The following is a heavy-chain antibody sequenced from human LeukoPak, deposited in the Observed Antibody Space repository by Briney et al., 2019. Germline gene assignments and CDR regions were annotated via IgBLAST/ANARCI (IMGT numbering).Heavy chain of an antibody. CDR2: INAGNGNT. Sequence: ASVKVSCKASGYTFTSYAMHWVRQAPGQRLEWMGWINAGNGNTKYSQKFQGRVTITRDTSASTAYMELSSLRSEDTAVYYCAREADYSSGWFSFDYWGQGTLVTVSS. CDR3: AREADYSSGWFSFDY. V-gene: IGHV1-3*01. D-gene: IGHD6-19*01. CDR1: GYTFTSYA. J-gene: IGHJ4*02.